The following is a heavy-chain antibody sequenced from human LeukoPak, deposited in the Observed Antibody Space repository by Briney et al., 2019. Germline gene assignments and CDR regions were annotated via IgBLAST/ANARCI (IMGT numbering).Heavy chain of an antibody. CDR3: ARGASFYGMDV. CDR2: ISYDGSNK. J-gene: IGHJ6*02. Sequence: PGGSLRLSCAASGFTFSSYAMSWVRQAPGKGLEWVAVISYDGSNKYYADSVKGRFTISRDNSKNTLYLQMNSLRAEDTAVYYCARGASFYGMDVWGQGTTVTVSS. V-gene: IGHV3-30-3*01. CDR1: GFTFSSYA.